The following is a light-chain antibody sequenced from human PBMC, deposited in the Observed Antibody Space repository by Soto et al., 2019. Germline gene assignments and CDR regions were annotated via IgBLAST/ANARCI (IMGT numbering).Light chain of an antibody. CDR3: KQYYSTPPT. CDR1: QSVLYSSNNKNY. Sequence: DIVMTQSPDSLAVSLGERATINCKSSQSVLYSSNNKNYLAWYQQKPGQPPKLLIYWASTRESGVPDRFSGSGFGTDFTLAISSLQAEDVAVYYCKQYYSTPPTFGQGTKLEIK. CDR2: WAS. V-gene: IGKV4-1*01. J-gene: IGKJ2*01.